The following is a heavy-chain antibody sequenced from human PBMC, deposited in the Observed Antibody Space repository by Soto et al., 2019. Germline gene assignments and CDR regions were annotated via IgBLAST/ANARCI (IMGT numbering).Heavy chain of an antibody. CDR1: GFTFSSYA. CDR3: AREFTQSGSFDY. J-gene: IGHJ4*02. Sequence: GGSLRLSCSASGFTFSSYAMHWVRQAPGKGLEWVAVISYDGSNKYYADSVKGRFTISRDNSKNTLYLQMNSLRAEDTAVYYCAREFTQSGSFDYWGQGTLVTVSS. CDR2: ISYDGSNK. V-gene: IGHV3-30-3*01. D-gene: IGHD3-10*01.